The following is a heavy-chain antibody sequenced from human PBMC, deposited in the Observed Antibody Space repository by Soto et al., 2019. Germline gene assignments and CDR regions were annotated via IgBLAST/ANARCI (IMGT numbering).Heavy chain of an antibody. D-gene: IGHD3-3*01. Sequence: GGSLRLSCAASGFTFSSYWMHWVRQAPGKGLVWVSRINSDGSSTSYADSVKGRFTISRDNAKNTLYLQMNSLRAEDTAVYYCARGEDYDFWREYMDVWGKGTTVTVSS. CDR2: INSDGSST. CDR3: ARGEDYDFWREYMDV. J-gene: IGHJ6*03. V-gene: IGHV3-74*01. CDR1: GFTFSSYW.